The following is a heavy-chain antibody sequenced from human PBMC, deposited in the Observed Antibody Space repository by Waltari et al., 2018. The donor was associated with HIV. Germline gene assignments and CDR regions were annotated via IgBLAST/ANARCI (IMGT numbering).Heavy chain of an antibody. J-gene: IGHJ4*02. CDR2: IKRKRDGGKK. Sequence: EVQLVESGGGLVKPGGSLTLSCAASGFTFSNAWMSWVRQSPGKGREWVGRIKRKRDGGKKDYTAPGKGRFTISRDDAKNTLYLQMKSLTTEDSGGYYCYGGGDAYWGRGTLVTVSS. CDR3: YGGGDAY. CDR1: GFTFSNAW. V-gene: IGHV3-15*01. D-gene: IGHD3-16*01.